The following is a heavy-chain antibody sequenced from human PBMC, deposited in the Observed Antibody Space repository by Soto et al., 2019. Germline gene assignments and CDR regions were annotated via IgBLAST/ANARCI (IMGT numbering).Heavy chain of an antibody. Sequence: SVQQAPGQGLEWMGIINPSGDSINYAQKFQGRVTITRDTSTSTVYMDLSSLRYEDTAVYYCARDNSQYYFDSWGQGSPVTVTS. V-gene: IGHV1-46*01. D-gene: IGHD4-4*01. CDR2: INPSGDSI. CDR3: ARDNSQYYFDS. J-gene: IGHJ4*02.